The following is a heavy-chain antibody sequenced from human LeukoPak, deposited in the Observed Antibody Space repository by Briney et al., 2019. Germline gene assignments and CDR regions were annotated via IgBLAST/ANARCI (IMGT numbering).Heavy chain of an antibody. V-gene: IGHV4-39*07. CDR2: INHSGST. D-gene: IGHD5-18*01. CDR3: ARGSRRWYSYGPAFDY. CDR1: GGSISSSSYY. Sequence: SETLSLTCTVSGGSISSSSYYWGWIRQPPGKGLEWIGEINHSGSTNYNPSLKSRATISVDTSKNQFSLKLSSVTAADTAVYYCARGSRRWYSYGPAFDYWGQGTLVTVSS. J-gene: IGHJ4*02.